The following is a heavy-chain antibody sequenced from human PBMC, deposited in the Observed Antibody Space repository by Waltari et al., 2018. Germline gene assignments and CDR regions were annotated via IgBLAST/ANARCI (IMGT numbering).Heavy chain of an antibody. Sequence: VQLQESGPGLVKPSETLSLTCTVSGYFISSVYYWGWLPPPPGKGLEWVGSIYHSGSTFYNPVLKIRFTLSVDTSKNQFSLKLSSVTAADTAEDYCARGWRASPPYWGQGTLVTVSS. CDR1: GYFISSVYY. J-gene: IGHJ4*02. CDR3: ARGWRASPPY. CDR2: IYHSGST. V-gene: IGHV4-38-2*02. D-gene: IGHD3-3*01.